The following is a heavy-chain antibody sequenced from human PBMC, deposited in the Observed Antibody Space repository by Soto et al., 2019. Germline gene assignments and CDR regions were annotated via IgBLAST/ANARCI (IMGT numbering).Heavy chain of an antibody. V-gene: IGHV3-23*01. CDR1: GFTFSSYA. D-gene: IGHD2-15*01. CDR3: AKDQGDCSGGSCHLGSWFDP. Sequence: GGSLRLSCAASGFTFSSYAMSCVRQAPGKGLEWVSAISGSGGSTYYADSVKGRFTISRDNSKNTLYLQMNSLRAEDTAVYYCAKDQGDCSGGSCHLGSWFDPWGQGPRSPSPQ. J-gene: IGHJ5*02. CDR2: ISGSGGST.